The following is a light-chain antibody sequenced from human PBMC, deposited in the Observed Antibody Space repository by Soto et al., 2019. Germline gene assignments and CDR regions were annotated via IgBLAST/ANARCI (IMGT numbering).Light chain of an antibody. J-gene: IGKJ1*01. CDR3: QLYGSSPRT. CDR2: GTS. Sequence: EIVMTQSPATLSVSPGERVTLSCRASQSVRYNLGWYQQKPGQAPRLLIYGTSNRATGIPDRFSGSGSGTDLSLTISSLEPGDLAVDYCQLYGSSPRTFGQGTKVDIK. CDR1: QSVRYN. V-gene: IGKV3-20*01.